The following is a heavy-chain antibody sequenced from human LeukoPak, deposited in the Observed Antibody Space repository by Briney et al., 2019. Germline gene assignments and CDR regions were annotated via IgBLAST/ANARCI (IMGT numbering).Heavy chain of an antibody. D-gene: IGHD3-22*01. CDR1: GYRFTSYW. Sequence: GESLKISCKGSGYRFTSYWIGWVRQMPGKGLEWMGIIYPGDSDTRYSPSFQGQVTISADKSISTAYLQWSSLKASDTAMYYCATRLVSSGQAFDYWGQGTLVTVSS. J-gene: IGHJ4*02. CDR2: IYPGDSDT. CDR3: ATRLVSSGQAFDY. V-gene: IGHV5-51*01.